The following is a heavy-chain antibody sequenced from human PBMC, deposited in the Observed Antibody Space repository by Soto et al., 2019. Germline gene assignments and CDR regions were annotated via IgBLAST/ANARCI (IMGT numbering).Heavy chain of an antibody. V-gene: IGHV3-23*01. D-gene: IGHD3-9*01. CDR1: GFTFSSYA. J-gene: IGHJ4*02. Sequence: SGGSLRLSCAASGFTFSSYAMSWVRQAPGKGLEWVSAISGSGGSTYYADSVKGRFTISRDNSKNTLYLQMNSLRAEDTAVYYCAIDFYDILAGYYHYYFDYWGQGTLVTVSS. CDR3: AIDFYDILAGYYHYYFDY. CDR2: ISGSGGST.